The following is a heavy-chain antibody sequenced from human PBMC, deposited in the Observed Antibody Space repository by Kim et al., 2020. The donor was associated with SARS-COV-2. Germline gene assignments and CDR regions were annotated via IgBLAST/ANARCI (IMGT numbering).Heavy chain of an antibody. Sequence: SYTNYADSVKGRFTIARDNAKNSLYLQMNSLRAEDTAVYYCARVTLEIDYWGQGTLVTVSS. CDR3: ARVTLEIDY. J-gene: IGHJ4*02. V-gene: IGHV3-11*05. CDR2: SYT. D-gene: IGHD1-1*01.